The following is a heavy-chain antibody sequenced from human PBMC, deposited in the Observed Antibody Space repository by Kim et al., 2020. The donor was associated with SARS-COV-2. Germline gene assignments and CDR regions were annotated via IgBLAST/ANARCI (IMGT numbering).Heavy chain of an antibody. D-gene: IGHD3-16*01. CDR1: GFSFSSYA. V-gene: IGHV3-23*01. Sequence: GGSLRLSCAASGFSFSSYAMGWVRQAAEKGLEWVAVISRSGDRTDYADSVKGRFTTSRDISTSTLYLQMNSLTAEDTALYYCAKGGEMATTSRYFDYWG. CDR3: AKGGEMATTSRYFDY. J-gene: IGHJ4*01. CDR2: ISRSGDRT.